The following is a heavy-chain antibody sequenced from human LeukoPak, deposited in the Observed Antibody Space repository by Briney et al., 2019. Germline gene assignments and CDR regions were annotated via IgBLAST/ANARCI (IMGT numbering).Heavy chain of an antibody. CDR3: ARGGIDS. V-gene: IGHV3-7*01. CDR2: VRLDGSEK. D-gene: IGHD1-1*01. Sequence: GGSLRLSCAASVFTFSTYNMNWVRQAPGKGLECVASVRLDGSEKYYVDSVKGRFTTSRDNAKNTLYLQMNSLRAEDTAVYYCARGGIDSWGQGTLVTVSS. CDR1: VFTFSTYN. J-gene: IGHJ4*02.